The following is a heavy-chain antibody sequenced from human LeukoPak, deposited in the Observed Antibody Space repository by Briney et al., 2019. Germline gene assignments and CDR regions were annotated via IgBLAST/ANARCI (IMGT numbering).Heavy chain of an antibody. J-gene: IGHJ4*02. V-gene: IGHV3-30*02. Sequence: GGSLRLSCAASGFTFSSYGMHWVRQAPGKGLEWVAFIRYDGSNKYYADSVKGGFTISRDNSKNTLYLQMNSLRAEDTAVYYCAKESQRYCSSTSCYSFTYWGQGALVTVSS. CDR2: IRYDGSNK. CDR3: AKESQRYCSSTSCYSFTY. D-gene: IGHD2-2*01. CDR1: GFTFSSYG.